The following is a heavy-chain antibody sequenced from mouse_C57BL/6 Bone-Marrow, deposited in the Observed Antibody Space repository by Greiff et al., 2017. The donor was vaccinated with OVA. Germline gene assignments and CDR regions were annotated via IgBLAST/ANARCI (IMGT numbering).Heavy chain of an antibody. Sequence: QVHVKQPGAELVKPGASVKISCKASGYTFTSYWITWVKQRPGQGLEWIGDIYPGSGSTNYNEKFKSKATLTVDTSSSTAYMQLSSLTSEDSAVYYCQLGPQGYWGQVATLTVSS. CDR1: GYTFTSYW. CDR2: IYPGSGST. D-gene: IGHD4-1*02. J-gene: IGHJ2*01. CDR3: QLGPQGY. V-gene: IGHV1-55*01.